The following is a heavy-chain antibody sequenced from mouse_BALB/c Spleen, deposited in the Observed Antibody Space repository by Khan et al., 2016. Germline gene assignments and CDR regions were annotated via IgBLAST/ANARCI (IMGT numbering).Heavy chain of an antibody. Sequence: QIQLVQSGPELKKPGKTVKISCKASGYTFTNYGMNWVKQAPGKGLKWMGWINTYSGESTYADDFKGRFAFSLETSANTAYLQINNLKNEDTATYFCARYRYYYGSRRYFDVWGPGTTVTVSS. V-gene: IGHV9-3-1*01. CDR3: ARYRYYYGSRRYFDV. CDR2: INTYSGES. CDR1: GYTFTNYG. D-gene: IGHD1-1*01. J-gene: IGHJ1*01.